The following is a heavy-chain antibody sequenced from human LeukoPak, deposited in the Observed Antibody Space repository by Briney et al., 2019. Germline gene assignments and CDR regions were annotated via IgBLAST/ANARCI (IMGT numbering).Heavy chain of an antibody. CDR3: ARVGIAALAY. D-gene: IGHD6-13*01. CDR2: INSDVSST. V-gene: IGHV3-74*01. CDR1: GFTFSSYW. Sequence: GGSLRLSCAASGFTFSSYWMHWVRHAPGKGLVSVSRINSDVSSTSYADSVKGRFTISRDNTKNTLYLQMNSLRAEDTAVYYCARVGIAALAYWGQGTLVTVSS. J-gene: IGHJ4*02.